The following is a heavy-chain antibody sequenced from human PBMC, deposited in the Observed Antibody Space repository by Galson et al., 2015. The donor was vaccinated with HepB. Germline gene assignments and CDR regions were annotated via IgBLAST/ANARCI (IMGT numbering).Heavy chain of an antibody. V-gene: IGHV5-51*01. J-gene: IGHJ3*02. Sequence: QSGAEVKKPGESLKISCKGSGYSFTSYWIGWVRQMPGKGLEWMGIIYPGDSDTRYSPSFQGQVTISADKSISTAYLQWSSLKASDTAMYYCASTAYCSGGSCYSDAFDIWGQGTMVTVSS. CDR2: IYPGDSDT. CDR1: GYSFTSYW. D-gene: IGHD2-15*01. CDR3: ASTAYCSGGSCYSDAFDI.